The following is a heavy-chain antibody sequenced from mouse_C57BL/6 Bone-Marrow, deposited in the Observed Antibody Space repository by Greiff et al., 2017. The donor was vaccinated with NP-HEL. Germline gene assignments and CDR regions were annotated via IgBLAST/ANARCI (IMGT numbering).Heavy chain of an antibody. Sequence: VQLQQSGAELVKPGASVKISCKASGYTFTDYYINWVKQRPGQGLEWIGKIGPGSGSTYYNEKFKGKATLTAYKSSSPAYMPLSRLTSEDSAVYFCARWEDYVSPWFAYWGQGTLVTVSA. CDR3: ARWEDYVSPWFAY. CDR2: IGPGSGST. J-gene: IGHJ3*01. CDR1: GYTFTDYY. D-gene: IGHD2-4*01. V-gene: IGHV1-77*01.